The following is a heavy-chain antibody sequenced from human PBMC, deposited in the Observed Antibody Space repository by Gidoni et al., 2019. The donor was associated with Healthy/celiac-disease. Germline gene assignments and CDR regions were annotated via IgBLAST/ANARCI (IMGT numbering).Heavy chain of an antibody. Sequence: QVQLVESGGGLVTPGGSLRLSCAASGFTFSDDYMSWIRQAPGKGLAWVSYISSSSSYTNYADSVKGRFTISRDNAKNSLYLQMNSLRAEDTAVYYCAREATVTHFGMDVWGQGTTVTVSS. J-gene: IGHJ6*02. CDR2: ISSSSSYT. CDR3: AREATVTHFGMDV. CDR1: GFTFSDDY. V-gene: IGHV3-11*06. D-gene: IGHD4-17*01.